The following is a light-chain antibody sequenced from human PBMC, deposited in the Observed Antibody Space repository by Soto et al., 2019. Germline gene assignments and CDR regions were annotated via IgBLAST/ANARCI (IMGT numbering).Light chain of an antibody. Sequence: DIQMTQSPSSLSASVGDRVTITCRASQGISNYLAWYQQKPGKVPKLLIYAASTLQSGVPSRFSGSGSGTDFTLTISSLQTEDVATYYCKKYNSAPPFTFGPGTKVDIK. CDR1: QGISNY. CDR2: AAS. J-gene: IGKJ3*01. CDR3: KKYNSAPPFT. V-gene: IGKV1-27*01.